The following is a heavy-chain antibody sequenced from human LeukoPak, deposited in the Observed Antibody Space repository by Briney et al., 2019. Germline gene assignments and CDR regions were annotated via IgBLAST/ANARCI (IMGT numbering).Heavy chain of an antibody. Sequence: PSQTLSLTCAVSGGSISSGGYSWSWIRQPPGKGLEWIGYIYHSGSTYYNPSLKSRVTISVDRSKNQFSLKLSSVTAADTAVYYCARGRGYYYDSSGYYLNWGQGTLVTVSS. CDR1: GGSISSGGYS. D-gene: IGHD3-22*01. CDR2: IYHSGST. V-gene: IGHV4-30-2*01. J-gene: IGHJ4*02. CDR3: ARGRGYYYDSSGYYLN.